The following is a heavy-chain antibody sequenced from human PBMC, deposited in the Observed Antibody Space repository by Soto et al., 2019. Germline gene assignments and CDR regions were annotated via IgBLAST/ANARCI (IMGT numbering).Heavy chain of an antibody. D-gene: IGHD6-25*01. J-gene: IGHJ4*02. CDR2: ITGSP. CDR1: GASVSNTGYH. CDR3: ATLTAGGGGRGY. Sequence: QVQLQESGPGLVEPSQTLSLTCTVSGASVSNTGYHWNWIRQRPGKGLEWIGQITGSPDYNPSLKSRVTILLDTSRNHFYLEVNSVTAADTAVYYCATLTAGGGGRGYWGQGTLVTVSS. V-gene: IGHV4-31*03.